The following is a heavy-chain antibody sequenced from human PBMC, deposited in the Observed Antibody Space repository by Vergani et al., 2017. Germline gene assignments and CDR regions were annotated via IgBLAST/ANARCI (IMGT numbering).Heavy chain of an antibody. CDR3: ARSGMQQQLVRYYFDY. CDR2: ISSSSSTI. D-gene: IGHD6-13*01. Sequence: VHLVESGGGLVQPGGSLRLSCAASGFTFSSYSMNWVRQAPGKGLEWVSYISSSSSTIYYADSVKGRFTISRDNAKNSLYLQMNSLRAEDTAVYYCARSGMQQQLVRYYFDYWGQGTLVTVSS. J-gene: IGHJ4*02. V-gene: IGHV3-48*01. CDR1: GFTFSSYS.